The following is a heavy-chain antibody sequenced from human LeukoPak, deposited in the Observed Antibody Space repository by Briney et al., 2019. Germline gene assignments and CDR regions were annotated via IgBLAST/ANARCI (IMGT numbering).Heavy chain of an antibody. CDR3: ARDGGYSSSWFIV. D-gene: IGHD6-13*01. Sequence: SVKVSCKASGGTFSSYAISWVRQAPGQGLEWMGRIIPILGIANYAQKFQGRVTITADKSTSTAYMELSSLRSEDTAVYYCARDGGYSSSWFIVWGQGTLVTVSS. V-gene: IGHV1-69*04. CDR2: IIPILGIA. CDR1: GGTFSSYA. J-gene: IGHJ4*02.